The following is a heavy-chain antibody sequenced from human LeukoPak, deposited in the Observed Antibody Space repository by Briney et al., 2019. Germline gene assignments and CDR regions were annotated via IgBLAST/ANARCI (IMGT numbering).Heavy chain of an antibody. V-gene: IGHV4-61*02. J-gene: IGHJ4*02. Sequence: NPSQTLSLTCTVSGGSISSGSYYWNWIRQPAGKGLEWIGRMYTSGSTNYNPSLKSRATISLDTSKNQLSLKLSSVTAADTAVYYCAREYDSSGYYYWGQGTLVTVSS. D-gene: IGHD3-22*01. CDR2: MYTSGST. CDR3: AREYDSSGYYY. CDR1: GGSISSGSYY.